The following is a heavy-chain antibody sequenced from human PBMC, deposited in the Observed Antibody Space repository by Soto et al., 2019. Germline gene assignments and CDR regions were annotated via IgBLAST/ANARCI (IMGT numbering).Heavy chain of an antibody. V-gene: IGHV3-74*01. Sequence: EVQLVKSGGGLVQPGGSLRLSCAASGFTFSSYWMHWVRQAPGKGLVWVARINPDGSDTIYADSVKGRFTISRDNAKNTLYLQMSSLRADDTAVYYCARPTVTLHYWGQGTLVAVSS. CDR1: GFTFSSYW. J-gene: IGHJ4*02. D-gene: IGHD4-17*01. CDR3: ARPTVTLHY. CDR2: INPDGSDT.